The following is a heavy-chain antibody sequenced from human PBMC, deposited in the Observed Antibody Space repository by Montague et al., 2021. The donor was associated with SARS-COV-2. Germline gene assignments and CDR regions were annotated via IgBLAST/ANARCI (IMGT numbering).Heavy chain of an antibody. D-gene: IGHD2-15*01. Sequence: SETLSLTCTVSGASFSNYYWSWIRQPPRKGLERIGYIYYTGTTNYNPSLKSRVTISVDTSKTQFSLKLTSVTAADTAVSYCAGEGYCSGGTCYSAGPNWFDPWGQGTLVTVSS. J-gene: IGHJ5*02. CDR3: AGEGYCSGGTCYSAGPNWFDP. V-gene: IGHV4-59*01. CDR1: GASFSNYY. CDR2: IYYTGTT.